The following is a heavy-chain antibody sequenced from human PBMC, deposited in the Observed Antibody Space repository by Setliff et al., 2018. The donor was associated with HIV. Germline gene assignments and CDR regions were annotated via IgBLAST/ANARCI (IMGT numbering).Heavy chain of an antibody. CDR3: AMSGEWELNFDY. J-gene: IGHJ4*02. CDR1: GDTFMNYA. Sequence: SVKVSCKASGDTFMNYAFSWVRQAPGQGLEWMGRVIPVFGTANYAQKFQGRVTITADKSTSTAYMEVRSLRSDDTAVYYCAMSGEWELNFDYWGQGTLVTVSS. CDR2: VIPVFGTA. D-gene: IGHD1-26*01. V-gene: IGHV1-69*06.